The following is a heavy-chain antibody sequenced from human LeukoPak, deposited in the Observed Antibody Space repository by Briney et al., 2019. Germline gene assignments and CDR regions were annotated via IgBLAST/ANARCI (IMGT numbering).Heavy chain of an antibody. CDR3: ARAAIVGAIDY. J-gene: IGHJ4*02. V-gene: IGHV3-33*01. D-gene: IGHD1-26*01. CDR2: IWYDGSNK. Sequence: GGSLRLSCAASGFTFSSYGMHWVRKAPGKGLEWVAVIWYDGSNKYYADSVKGRFTISRDNSKNTLYLQMNSLRAEDTVVYYCARAAIVGAIDYWGQGTLVTVSS. CDR1: GFTFSSYG.